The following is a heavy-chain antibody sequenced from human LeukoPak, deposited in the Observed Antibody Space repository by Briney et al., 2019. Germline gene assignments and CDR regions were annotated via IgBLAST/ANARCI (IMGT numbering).Heavy chain of an antibody. D-gene: IGHD3-22*01. J-gene: IGHJ1*01. CDR3: ARDMYYSDSSGLFHH. CDR2: INWNGGST. Sequence: PGGSLRLSCAASGFTFDDYGMSWVRQAPGKGLEWVSGINWNGGSTGYADSVKGRFTISRDNAKNSLYLQMKSLRAEDTAVYYCARDMYYSDSSGLFHHWGQGTLVTVSS. V-gene: IGHV3-20*04. CDR1: GFTFDDYG.